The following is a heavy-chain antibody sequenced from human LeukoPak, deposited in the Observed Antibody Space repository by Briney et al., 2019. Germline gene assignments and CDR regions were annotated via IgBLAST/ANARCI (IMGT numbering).Heavy chain of an antibody. V-gene: IGHV4-59*08. CDR2: IYSSGST. J-gene: IGHJ5*02. CDR3: ARLTKFVTGHYPSP. Sequence: PSETLSLTCTASGVSITGYYWSWIRQPPGKGLEWLGYIYSSGSTNYNPSLKSRGTISVDTSKNQLSFKLNSLPAADTAVYYCARLTKFVTGHYPSPWGPGTLVTVSS. D-gene: IGHD3-9*01. CDR1: GVSITGYY.